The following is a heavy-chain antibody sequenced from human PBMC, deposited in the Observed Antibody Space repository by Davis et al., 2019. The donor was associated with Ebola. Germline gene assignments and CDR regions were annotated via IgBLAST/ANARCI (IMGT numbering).Heavy chain of an antibody. D-gene: IGHD6-19*01. CDR1: GFTFSSYS. J-gene: IGHJ4*02. V-gene: IGHV3-21*01. CDR3: AREAVTNFDY. Sequence: GGSLRLSCAASGFTFSSYSMNWVRQAPGKGLEWVSSISSSSSYIYYADSVKGRFTISRDNAKNSLYLQMSSLRAEDTAVYYCAREAVTNFDYWGQGTLVTVSS. CDR2: ISSSSSYI.